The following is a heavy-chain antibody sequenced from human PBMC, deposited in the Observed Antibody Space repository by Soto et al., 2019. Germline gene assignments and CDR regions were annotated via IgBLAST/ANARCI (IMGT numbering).Heavy chain of an antibody. Sequence: EVQLVESGGGLVQPGGSLRLSCAASGFTLSTYDMHWVRQATGKGLEWVAALSYAGDTYYPGSVKGRFTVSREGAKNSLYRQMNSLTAGDTAVYYCAKAPHSASGYYYMDVWGKGTTVTVSS. CDR1: GFTLSTYD. CDR3: AKAPHSASGYYYMDV. CDR2: LSYAGDT. V-gene: IGHV3-13*01. D-gene: IGHD3-10*01. J-gene: IGHJ6*03.